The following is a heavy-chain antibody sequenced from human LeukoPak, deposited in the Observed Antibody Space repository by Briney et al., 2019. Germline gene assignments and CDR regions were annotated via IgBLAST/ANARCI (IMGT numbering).Heavy chain of an antibody. V-gene: IGHV3-23*01. J-gene: IGHJ4*02. CDR2: ISGSGGST. D-gene: IGHD3-22*01. Sequence: GGSLRLSCAASGFTFSSYAMSCVRQAPGKGLEWVSAISGSGGSTYYADSVKGRFTISRDNSKNTLYLQMNSLRAEDTAVYYCAKGPHYYDSSGYSPLDYWGQGTLVTVSS. CDR3: AKGPHYYDSSGYSPLDY. CDR1: GFTFSSYA.